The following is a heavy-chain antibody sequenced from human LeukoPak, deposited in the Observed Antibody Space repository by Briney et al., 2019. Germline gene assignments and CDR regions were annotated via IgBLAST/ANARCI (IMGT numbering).Heavy chain of an antibody. CDR2: IYYSGST. V-gene: IGHV4-59*08. D-gene: IGHD6-19*01. CDR1: GGSISSYY. Sequence: SETLSLTCTVSGGSISSYYWSWIRQPPGKGLEWIGYIYYSGSTNYNPSLKRRVTISVDTSKNQFSLKLSSVTAADTAVYYCARSSGSVYKIDPWGQGTLVTVSS. J-gene: IGHJ5*02. CDR3: ARSSGSVYKIDP.